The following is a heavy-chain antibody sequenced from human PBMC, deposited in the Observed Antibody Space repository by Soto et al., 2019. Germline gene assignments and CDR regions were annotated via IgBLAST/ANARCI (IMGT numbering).Heavy chain of an antibody. D-gene: IGHD3-10*01. CDR2: ISSSGSTI. V-gene: IGHV3-48*03. J-gene: IGHJ4*02. CDR1: GFTFSSYE. CDR3: ARGQDGSGRGFFDS. Sequence: EVQLVESGGGLVQPGGSLRLSCAASGFTFSSYEMNWVRQAPGKGLEWVSYISSSGSTIYYADSVKGRFTISRDNAKNPLYLQMNSLRAEDTAVYYCARGQDGSGRGFFDSWGQGTLVTVSS.